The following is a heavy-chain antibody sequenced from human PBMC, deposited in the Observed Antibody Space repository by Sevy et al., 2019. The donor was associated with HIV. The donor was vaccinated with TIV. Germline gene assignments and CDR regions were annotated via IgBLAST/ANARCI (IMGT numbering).Heavy chain of an antibody. CDR2: IYDSGRT. CDR1: GGSFSGYY. Sequence: SETLSLACTVSGGSFSGYYWSWIRQPPGKGLEWIGYIYDSGRTNYNPSLKSRVTISVDTSKNQFSLKLSSVTAADTAVYYCARDSGSYPYYFDYWGQGTLVTVSS. J-gene: IGHJ4*02. CDR3: ARDSGSYPYYFDY. D-gene: IGHD1-26*01. V-gene: IGHV4-59*01.